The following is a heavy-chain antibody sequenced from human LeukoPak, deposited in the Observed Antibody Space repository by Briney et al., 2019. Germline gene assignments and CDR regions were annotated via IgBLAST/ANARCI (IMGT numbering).Heavy chain of an antibody. CDR2: IYYSGST. Sequence: PSETLSLTCTVSGGSISSYYWSWIRQPPGKGLEWIGYIYYSGSTNYNPSLKSRVTISVDTSKNQFSLKLSSVTAADTAVYYCARKDGYYYVDDFDIWGQGTMLTVSS. D-gene: IGHD3-22*01. CDR1: GGSISSYY. V-gene: IGHV4-59*01. J-gene: IGHJ3*02. CDR3: ARKDGYYYVDDFDI.